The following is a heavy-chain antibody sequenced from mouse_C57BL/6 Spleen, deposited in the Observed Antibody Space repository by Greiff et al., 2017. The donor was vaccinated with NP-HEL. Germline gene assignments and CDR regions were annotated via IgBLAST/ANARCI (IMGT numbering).Heavy chain of an antibody. CDR2: IYPGDGDT. V-gene: IGHV1-82*01. CDR1: GYAFSSSW. Sequence: VKLQESGPELVKPGASVKISCKASGYAFSSSWMNWVKQRPGKGLEWIGRIYPGDGDTNYNGKFKGKATLTADKSSSTAYMQLSSLTSEDSAVYFCARSATVVDFDYWGQGTTLTVSS. CDR3: ARSATVVDFDY. J-gene: IGHJ2*01. D-gene: IGHD1-1*01.